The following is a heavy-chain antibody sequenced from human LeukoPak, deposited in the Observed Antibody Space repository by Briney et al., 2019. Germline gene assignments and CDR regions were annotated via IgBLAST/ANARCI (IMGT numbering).Heavy chain of an antibody. CDR1: RGSISSYY. CDR3: AVSTAAGTLQH. V-gene: IGHV4-4*07. J-gene: IGHJ1*01. CDR2: IYTSGST. Sequence: SETLSLTCTVSRGSISSYYWSWIRQPAGKGLEWIGRIYTSGSTNYNPSLKSRVTMPVDTSKNQFSLKLSSVTAADTAVYYCAVSTAAGTLQHWGQGTLVTVSS. D-gene: IGHD6-13*01.